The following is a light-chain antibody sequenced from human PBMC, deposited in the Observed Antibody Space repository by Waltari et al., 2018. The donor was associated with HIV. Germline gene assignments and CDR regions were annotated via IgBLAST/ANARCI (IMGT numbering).Light chain of an antibody. CDR3: SSYAGSNNYV. Sequence: QSALTQPPSASGSPGQSVTISCTGPSSDVGGSHYVPWYQQHPCKAPKLMIYEVSKLPSGVPDRFSGSKSGNTASLTVSGLQAEDEADYYCSSYAGSNNYVFGTGTKVTVL. CDR2: EVS. CDR1: SSDVGGSHY. J-gene: IGLJ1*01. V-gene: IGLV2-8*01.